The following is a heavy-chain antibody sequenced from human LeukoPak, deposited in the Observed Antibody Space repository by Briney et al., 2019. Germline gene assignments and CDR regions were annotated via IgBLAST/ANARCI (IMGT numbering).Heavy chain of an antibody. J-gene: IGHJ5*02. CDR2: INHSGST. Sequence: SETLSLTCAVYGGSFSGYYWSWIRQPPGKGLEWIGGINHSGSTSYNPSLKSRVTISVDTSKNQFSLKLSSVTAADTAVYYCASWVSTVTTDRNWFDPWGQGTLVTVSS. CDR1: GGSFSGYY. V-gene: IGHV4-34*01. D-gene: IGHD4-17*01. CDR3: ASWVSTVTTDRNWFDP.